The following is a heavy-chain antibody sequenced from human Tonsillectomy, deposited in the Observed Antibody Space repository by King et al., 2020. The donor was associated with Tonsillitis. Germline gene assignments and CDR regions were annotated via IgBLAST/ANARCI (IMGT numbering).Heavy chain of an antibody. Sequence: VQLQQSGPGLVKPSQTLSLTCAISGDSVSSNSAAWNWIRQSPSRGLEGLGRTYYRSKWYNDYAVSVKSRITINPDTSNNQFSLQLNSVTPEDTAVYYCARGFDLDWNCEFDYWGQGTLVTVAS. V-gene: IGHV6-1*01. CDR3: ARGFDLDWNCEFDY. CDR1: GDSVSSNSAA. D-gene: IGHD3/OR15-3a*01. J-gene: IGHJ4*02. CDR2: TYYRSKWYN.